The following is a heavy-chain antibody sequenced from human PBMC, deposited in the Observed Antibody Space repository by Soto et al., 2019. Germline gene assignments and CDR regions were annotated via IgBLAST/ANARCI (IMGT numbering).Heavy chain of an antibody. Sequence: GGSLRLSCAASGFTFSSYWMSWVRQAPGKGLEWVANIKQDGSEKYYVDSVKGRFTISGDNAKNSLYLQMNSLRAEDTAVYYCARAGPYSGAPGGMDVWGQGTTVTVSS. V-gene: IGHV3-7*05. CDR1: GFTFSSYW. CDR2: IKQDGSEK. D-gene: IGHD1-26*01. J-gene: IGHJ6*02. CDR3: ARAGPYSGAPGGMDV.